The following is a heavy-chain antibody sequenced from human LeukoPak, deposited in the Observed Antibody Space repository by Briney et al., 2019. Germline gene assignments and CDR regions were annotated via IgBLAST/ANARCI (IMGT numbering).Heavy chain of an antibody. CDR2: ISSSGSTI. Sequence: PGGSLRLSCAASGFTFSDYYMSWIRQAPGKGLEWVSYISSSGSTIYYADSVKGRFTISRDNAKNSLYLQMNGLRAEDTAVYYCARDMGREVYSSSPDYWGQGTLVTVSS. V-gene: IGHV3-11*01. CDR1: GFTFSDYY. J-gene: IGHJ4*02. CDR3: ARDMGREVYSSSPDY. D-gene: IGHD6-13*01.